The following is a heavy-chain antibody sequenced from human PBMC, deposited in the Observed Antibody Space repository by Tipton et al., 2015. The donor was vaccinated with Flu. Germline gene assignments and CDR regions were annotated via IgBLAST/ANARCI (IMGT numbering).Heavy chain of an antibody. D-gene: IGHD2-15*01. J-gene: IGHJ6*02. CDR2: IYPGDSDT. Sequence: QLVQSGAEVKKPGESLKISCKGSGYSFTSYWIGWVRQMPGKGLEWMGIIYPGDSDTRYSPSFQGQVTISAVKSISTAYLQWSSLRASDTALYYCARVVGQISASYYYYFGMDVWGQVTTVTVSS. CDR3: ARVVGQISASYYYYFGMDV. V-gene: IGHV5-51*01. CDR1: GYSFTSYW.